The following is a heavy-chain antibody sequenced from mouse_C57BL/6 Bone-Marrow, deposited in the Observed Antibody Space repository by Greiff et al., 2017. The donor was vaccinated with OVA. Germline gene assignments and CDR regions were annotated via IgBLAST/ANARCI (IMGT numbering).Heavy chain of an antibody. J-gene: IGHJ2*01. V-gene: IGHV1-50*01. CDR1: GYTFTSYW. CDR3: ARGSDY. Sequence: VQLQQPGAELVKPGASVKLSCTASGYTFTSYWMQWVKQRPGQGLEWIGEIDPSDSYTNYNQKFKGKATLTVDTSSSTAYMQLSSLTSEDSAVYYCARGSDYWGQGTTLTVSS. CDR2: IDPSDSYT.